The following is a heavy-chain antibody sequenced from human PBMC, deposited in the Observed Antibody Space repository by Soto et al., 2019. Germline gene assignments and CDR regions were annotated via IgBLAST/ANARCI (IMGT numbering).Heavy chain of an antibody. CDR2: YHSCGCT. Sequence: QVQLQVSGSGLVKPSQSLSLTCTVSGVSLNTADTWWSWIRQSPGKGLEILGYYHSCGCTYYAASFRSRVIISADTCNRQFSLKLSSVTVAHTAVYFCVRSRQMESGNDYGLDVWGQGTTVSVSS. J-gene: IGHJ6*02. CDR1: GVSLNTADTW. V-gene: IGHV4-30-4*01. CDR3: VRSRQMESGNDYGLDV. D-gene: IGHD1-1*01.